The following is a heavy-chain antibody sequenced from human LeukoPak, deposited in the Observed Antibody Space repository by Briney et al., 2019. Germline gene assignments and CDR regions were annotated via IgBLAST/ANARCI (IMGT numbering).Heavy chain of an antibody. CDR1: GGTFSSYA. Sequence: GASVKVSCKASGGTFSSYAISWVRQAPGQGLEWMGGITPIFGTANYAQKFQGRVTITADESTSTAYMELSSLRSEDTAVYYCARNKYSSSWYRYFDYWGQGTLVTVSS. V-gene: IGHV1-69*13. J-gene: IGHJ4*02. CDR2: ITPIFGTA. CDR3: ARNKYSSSWYRYFDY. D-gene: IGHD6-13*01.